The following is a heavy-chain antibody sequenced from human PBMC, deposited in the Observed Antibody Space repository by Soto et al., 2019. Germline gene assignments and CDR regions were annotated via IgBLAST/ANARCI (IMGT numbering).Heavy chain of an antibody. CDR3: ARGITLPTPLDY. CDR2: INAGNGNT. V-gene: IGHV1-3*01. D-gene: IGHD1-20*01. J-gene: IGHJ4*02. Sequence: ASLKVSCKASGYTFTSYAIHWVRQAPGQRLEWMGWINAGNGNTKYSQKFQGRVTITRDTSASTAYMELSSLRSEDTAVYYCARGITLPTPLDYWGQGTLVNVSS. CDR1: GYTFTSYA.